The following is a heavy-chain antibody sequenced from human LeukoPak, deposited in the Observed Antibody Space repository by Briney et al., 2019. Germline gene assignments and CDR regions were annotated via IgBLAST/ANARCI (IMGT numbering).Heavy chain of an antibody. D-gene: IGHD2-2*01. CDR1: GYSSATYW. V-gene: IGHV5-51*01. CDR3: ARRDTTTSYFDP. Sequence: GESLKISCKGSGYSSATYWIGWVRQMPGKGLEWMGIIYPGDSDTRYSPSFQGQVTISADKFISTAYLQWSSLKASDTAMYYCARRDTTTSYFDPWGQGTLVTVSS. J-gene: IGHJ5*02. CDR2: IYPGDSDT.